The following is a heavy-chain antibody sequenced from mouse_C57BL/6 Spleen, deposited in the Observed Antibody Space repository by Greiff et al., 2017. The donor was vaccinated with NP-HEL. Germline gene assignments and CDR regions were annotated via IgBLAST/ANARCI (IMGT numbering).Heavy chain of an antibody. CDR2: IDPANGNT. CDR1: GFTIKNTY. CDR3: ANLYGKKNYYAMDY. J-gene: IGHJ4*01. D-gene: IGHD1-1*02. Sequence: VQLQQSVAELVRPGASVKLSCTASGFTIKNTYMHWVKQRPEQGLEWIGRIDPANGNTKYAPKFQGTATITADTSSNTAYLQLSSLTSEDTAILYLANLYGKKNYYAMDYWGQGTSVTVSS. V-gene: IGHV14-3*01.